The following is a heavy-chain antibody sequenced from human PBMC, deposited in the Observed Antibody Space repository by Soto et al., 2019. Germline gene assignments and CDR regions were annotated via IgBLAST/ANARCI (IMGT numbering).Heavy chain of an antibody. CDR2: IYDGGNT. CDR3: AGVSIVNKYKWFDV. D-gene: IGHD2-15*01. Sequence: QVQLQESGPGLVKPSETLSLTCTVSGGINSRYWSWVRQAPGKGLEWIGYIYDGGNTNYHPSLKSRITLSVDASESQFSLNLRAVTAADTAVYYCAGVSIVNKYKWFDVWGQGILVTVSS. J-gene: IGHJ5*02. V-gene: IGHV4-4*09. CDR1: GGINSRY.